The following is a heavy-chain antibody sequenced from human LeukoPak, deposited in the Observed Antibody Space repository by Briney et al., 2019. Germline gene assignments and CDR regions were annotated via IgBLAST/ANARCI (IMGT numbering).Heavy chain of an antibody. V-gene: IGHV3-7*04. D-gene: IGHD3-16*01. J-gene: IGHJ4*02. CDR3: ARRGPDY. Sequence: GGSLRLSCAASGFTLSRYWMSWVRQAPGKGLEWVANIKQDGSEKYVDSVKGRFTISRDNAKNSVYLQMNSLRAEDTAVYYCARRGPDYWGQGTLVTVSS. CDR2: IKQDGSEK. CDR1: GFTLSRYW.